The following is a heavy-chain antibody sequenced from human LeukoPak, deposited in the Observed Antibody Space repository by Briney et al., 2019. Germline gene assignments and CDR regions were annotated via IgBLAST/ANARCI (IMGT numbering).Heavy chain of an antibody. D-gene: IGHD4/OR15-4a*01. CDR2: IYRDNT. CDR1: GFTFSSYW. CDR3: ARRAGAYSHPYDY. J-gene: IGHJ4*02. V-gene: IGHV3-53*01. Sequence: PGGSLRLSCAASGFTFSSYWMSWVRQAPGKGLEWVSFIYRDNTHYSDSVKGRFTISRDNSKNTLYLQMNSLRAEDTAVYYCARRAGAYSHPYDYWGQGTLVTVSS.